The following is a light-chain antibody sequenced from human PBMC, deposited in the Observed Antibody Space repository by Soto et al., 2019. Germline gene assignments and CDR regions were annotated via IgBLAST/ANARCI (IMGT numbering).Light chain of an antibody. CDR3: QPNDVY. J-gene: IGKJ4*01. CDR2: DAS. CDR1: QSISSW. V-gene: IGKV1-5*01. Sequence: DIQKTQSPSTLSASVGDRVTITCRASQSISSWLAWYQQKPGKAPKLLIYDASNLESGAPSRFSGSGSGTEFTLTISSLQTDDVATYYCQPNDVYFGGGTKVDIK.